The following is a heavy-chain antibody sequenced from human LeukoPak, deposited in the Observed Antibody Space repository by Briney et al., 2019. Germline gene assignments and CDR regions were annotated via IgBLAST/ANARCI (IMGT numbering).Heavy chain of an antibody. D-gene: IGHD2-8*01. CDR2: IKSKTDGGTT. CDR3: TTDFRDIVLMVYAYFDY. V-gene: IGHV3-15*01. CDR1: GFTFSNAW. J-gene: IGHJ4*02. Sequence: GGSLRLPCAASGFTFSNAWMGWVRQAPGKGLEWVGRIKSKTDGGTTDYAAPVKGRFTISRDDSKNTLYLQMNSLKTEDTAVYYCTTDFRDIVLMVYAYFDYWGQGTLVTVSS.